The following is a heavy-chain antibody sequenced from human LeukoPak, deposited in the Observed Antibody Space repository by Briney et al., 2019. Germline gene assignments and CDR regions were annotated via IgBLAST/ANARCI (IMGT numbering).Heavy chain of an antibody. CDR2: IYYSGST. D-gene: IGHD3-10*01. Sequence: PSETLSLTCTVSGGSISSYYWSWIRQPPGKGLEWIGYIYYSGSTNYNPSLKSRVTISVDTSKNQFSLKLSSVTAADTAVYYCARALVRGVIFIYFDYWGQGTLVTVSS. CDR3: ARALVRGVIFIYFDY. V-gene: IGHV4-59*01. J-gene: IGHJ4*02. CDR1: GGSISSYY.